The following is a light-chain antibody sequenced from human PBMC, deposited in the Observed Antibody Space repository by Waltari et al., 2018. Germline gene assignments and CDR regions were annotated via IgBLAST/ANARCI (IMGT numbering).Light chain of an antibody. V-gene: IGKV3-15*01. Sequence: IVMTQSPAALSVSPGERATLSCRASQSISNNLAWYQHKPGQPPRLLISGASTRATGVTARFSGSGSGTEFTLTISSLQSEDSASYFCQQYNTWPPGTFGQGTKLEIK. J-gene: IGKJ2*02. CDR2: GAS. CDR1: QSISNN. CDR3: QQYNTWPPGT.